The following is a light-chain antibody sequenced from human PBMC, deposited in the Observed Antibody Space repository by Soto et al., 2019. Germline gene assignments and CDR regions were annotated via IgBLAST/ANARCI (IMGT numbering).Light chain of an antibody. Sequence: EIVLTQSPGTLSLSPGERATLSCRASQIFSGRQLAWYQHKPGQAPRLLIYGASNRATAIPDRFSGSGSGTDFTLTISSLEPEDFAVYYCQQYGTSPYAFGQGTKLEIK. V-gene: IGKV3-20*01. J-gene: IGKJ2*01. CDR1: QIFSGRQ. CDR3: QQYGTSPYA. CDR2: GAS.